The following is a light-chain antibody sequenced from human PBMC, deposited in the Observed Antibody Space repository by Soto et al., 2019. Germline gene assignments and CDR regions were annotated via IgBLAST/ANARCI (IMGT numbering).Light chain of an antibody. Sequence: QSALTQPASVSGSPGQSITISCTGTSTDVGSYNLVSWYQQHPGKAPKLMIYGDTERPSGVSSRFSGSKSGSTASLTISGLQAEDEAEYYCCLSPGSLTWLFGGGTQLTVL. V-gene: IGLV2-23*01. CDR1: STDVGSYNL. CDR2: GDT. J-gene: IGLJ3*02. CDR3: CLSPGSLTWL.